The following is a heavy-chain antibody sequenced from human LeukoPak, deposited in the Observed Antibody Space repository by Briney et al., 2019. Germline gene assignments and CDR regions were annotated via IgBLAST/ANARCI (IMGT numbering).Heavy chain of an antibody. D-gene: IGHD3-3*01. CDR3: ARWKYYDFWSGSSFYYYMDV. CDR2: ISAYNGNT. V-gene: IGHV1-18*01. J-gene: IGHJ6*03. CDR1: GCTFTSYG. Sequence: ASVKVSCKASGCTFTSYGISWVRQAPGQGLEWMGWISAYNGNTNYAQKLQGRVTMTTDTSTSTAYMELRSLRSDDTAVYYCARWKYYDFWSGSSFYYYMDVWGKGTTVTVSS.